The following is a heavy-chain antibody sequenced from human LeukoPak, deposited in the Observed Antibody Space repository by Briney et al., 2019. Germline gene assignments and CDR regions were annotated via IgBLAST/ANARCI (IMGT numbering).Heavy chain of an antibody. CDR2: INHSGST. Sequence: SETLSLTCAVYGGSFSGYYWSWIRQPPGKGLEWIGEINHSGSTNYNPSLKSRVTISADTSKNQFSLKLSSVTAADTAVYYCARAQAGRPYYYDSSGYYFWGQGTLVTVSS. J-gene: IGHJ4*02. CDR3: ARAQAGRPYYYDSSGYYF. V-gene: IGHV4-34*01. D-gene: IGHD3-22*01. CDR1: GGSFSGYY.